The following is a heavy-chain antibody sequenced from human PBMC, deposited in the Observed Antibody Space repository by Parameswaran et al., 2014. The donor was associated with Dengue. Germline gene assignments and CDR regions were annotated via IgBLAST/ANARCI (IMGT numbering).Heavy chain of an antibody. CDR2: ISSSSSYI. CDR3: ARGEYYDFWSGYYTYYYGMDV. D-gene: IGHD3-3*01. Sequence: FRQPPGKGLEWVSSISSSSSYIYYADSVKGRFTISRDNAKNSLYLQMNSLRAEDTAVYYCARGEYYDFWSGYYTYYYGMDVWGQGTTVTVSS. J-gene: IGHJ6*02. V-gene: IGHV3-21*01.